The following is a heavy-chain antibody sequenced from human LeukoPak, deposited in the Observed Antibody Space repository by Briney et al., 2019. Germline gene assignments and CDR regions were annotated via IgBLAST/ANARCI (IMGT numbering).Heavy chain of an antibody. J-gene: IGHJ5*02. CDR2: IKQEGSEK. CDR3: ARGSRGFGP. D-gene: IGHD3-10*01. CDR1: GFTFSNYW. V-gene: IGHV3-7*01. Sequence: GGSLRLSCAASGFTFSNYWMSWVRQAPGKGLEWVANIKQEGSEKYYVDSVKGRFTISTDKAKNSLYLQMNSLRAEDTAVYYCARGSRGFGPWGQGTLVTVSS.